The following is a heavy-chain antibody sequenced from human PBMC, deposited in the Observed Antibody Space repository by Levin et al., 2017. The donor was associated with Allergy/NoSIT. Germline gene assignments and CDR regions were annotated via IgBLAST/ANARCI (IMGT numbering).Heavy chain of an antibody. V-gene: IGHV3-30-3*01. Sequence: GGSLRLSCAASGFTFSSYAMHWVRQAPGKGLEWVAFISYFGSNKYYADSVKGRFTISRDDSKNTLYLQMNSLRAEDTAVYYCAREGELLSHGIDYWGQGTLVTVSS. CDR1: GFTFSSYA. J-gene: IGHJ4*02. CDR2: ISYFGSNK. CDR3: AREGELLSHGIDY. D-gene: IGHD3-10*01.